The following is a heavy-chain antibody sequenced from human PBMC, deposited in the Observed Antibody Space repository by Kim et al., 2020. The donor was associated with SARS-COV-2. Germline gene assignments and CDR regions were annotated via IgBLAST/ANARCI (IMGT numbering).Heavy chain of an antibody. V-gene: IGHV1-46*01. CDR2: INPSGGST. CDR3: AREYCSSTSCHGAYYGMDV. D-gene: IGHD2-2*01. Sequence: ASVKVSCKASGYTFTSYYMHWARQAPGQGLEWMGIINPSGGSTSYAQKFQGRVTMTRDTSTSTVYMELSSLRSEDTAVYYCAREYCSSTSCHGAYYGMDVWGQGTTVTVSS. CDR1: GYTFTSYY. J-gene: IGHJ6*02.